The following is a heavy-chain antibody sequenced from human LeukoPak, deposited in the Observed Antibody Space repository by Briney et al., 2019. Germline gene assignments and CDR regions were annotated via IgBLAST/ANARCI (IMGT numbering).Heavy chain of an antibody. D-gene: IGHD3-10*01. J-gene: IGHJ6*03. V-gene: IGHV4-61*02. CDR3: ARKGSYYGSGSYYTVYYYMDV. CDR1: GGSISSGSYY. CDR2: FYTSGST. Sequence: SETLSLTCTVSGGSISSGSYYWSWIRQPAGKGLEWIGRFYTSGSTNYNPSLKSRVTISVDTSKNQFSLKLSSVTAADTAVYYCARKGSYYGSGSYYTVYYYMDVWGKGTTVTVSS.